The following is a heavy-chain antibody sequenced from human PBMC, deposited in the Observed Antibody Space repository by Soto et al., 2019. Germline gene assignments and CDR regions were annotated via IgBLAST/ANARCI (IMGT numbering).Heavy chain of an antibody. J-gene: IGHJ4*02. D-gene: IGHD2-2*01. Sequence: SGGSLRLSCAASGFTFSSYSMNWVRQAPGKGLEWVSSISSSSSYIYYADSVKGRFTISRDNAKNSLYLQMNSLRAEDTAVYYCVRGCSSTGCYAHLDHWGLGTSVTVSS. CDR3: VRGCSSTGCYAHLDH. V-gene: IGHV3-21*01. CDR2: ISSSSSYI. CDR1: GFTFSSYS.